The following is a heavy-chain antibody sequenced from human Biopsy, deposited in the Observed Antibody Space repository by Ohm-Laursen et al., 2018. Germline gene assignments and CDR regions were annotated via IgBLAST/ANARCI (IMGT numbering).Heavy chain of an antibody. CDR3: ARMPHFDY. D-gene: IGHD2-2*01. CDR2: ISFTGGI. V-gene: IGHV4-59*01. Sequence: GTLSLPCTVSGGSISGYHWSWIRKSPGKGLEWLAYISFTGGITSNPSLNGRATMSLDTSKNQFSLRLIYVTAADTAVYYCARMPHFDYWGQGIPVTVSS. CDR1: GGSISGYH. J-gene: IGHJ4*02.